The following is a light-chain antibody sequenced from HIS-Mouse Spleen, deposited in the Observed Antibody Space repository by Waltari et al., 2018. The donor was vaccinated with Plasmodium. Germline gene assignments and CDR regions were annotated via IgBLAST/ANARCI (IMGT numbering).Light chain of an antibody. V-gene: IGLV3-10*01. CDR3: YSTDSSGNHRV. J-gene: IGLJ3*02. CDR1: VLPQKY. CDR2: EDS. Sequence: SYELTQPPSVSVSPGQTARITCTGHVLPQKYAYWYQQKSGQAPVLVIHEDSKRPSGIPERFSGSSSGTMATLTISGAQVEDEADYYCYSTDSSGNHRVFGGGTKLTVL.